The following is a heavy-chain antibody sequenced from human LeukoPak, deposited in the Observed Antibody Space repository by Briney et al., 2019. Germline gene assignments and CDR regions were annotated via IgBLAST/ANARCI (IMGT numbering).Heavy chain of an antibody. J-gene: IGHJ3*02. Sequence: GASVKVSCKAFGYTFTSNYMHWVRQAPGQGPEWMGVINPSGGSTSYAQKFQGRVTMTRDTSTSTVYMELSSLRSEDTAVYYCARDWAEGLYELNAFDIWGQGTLVTVSS. V-gene: IGHV1-46*01. CDR3: ARDWAEGLYELNAFDI. CDR2: INPSGGST. CDR1: GYTFTSNY. D-gene: IGHD2-2*02.